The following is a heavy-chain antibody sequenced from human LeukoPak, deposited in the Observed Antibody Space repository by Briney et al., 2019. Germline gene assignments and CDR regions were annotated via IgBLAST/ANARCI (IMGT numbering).Heavy chain of an antibody. CDR3: ARELDY. CDR2: INHSGST. J-gene: IGHJ4*02. Sequence: ASETLSLTCAVYGGSFSGYYWSWIRQPPGKGLEWIGEINHSGSTNYNPSLKSRVTISVDTSKNQFSLKLSSVTAADTAVYYCARELDYWGQGTLVTVSS. V-gene: IGHV4-34*01. CDR1: GGSFSGYY.